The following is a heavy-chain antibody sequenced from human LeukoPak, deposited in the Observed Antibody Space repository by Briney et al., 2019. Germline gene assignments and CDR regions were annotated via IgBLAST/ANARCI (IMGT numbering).Heavy chain of an antibody. CDR3: ATRKAEYYGSGRHPFDY. CDR1: GGTLTSYS. J-gene: IGHJ4*02. CDR2: TIPIFGTV. D-gene: IGHD3-10*01. Sequence: ASVKVSCKASGGTLTSYSISWVRQAPGQGLEWMGGTIPIFGTVTYAQKFQGRVTITADKSTNTAYMQLSSLSSGDTAVYYCATRKAEYYGSGRHPFDYWGQGTLVTVSS. V-gene: IGHV1-69*06.